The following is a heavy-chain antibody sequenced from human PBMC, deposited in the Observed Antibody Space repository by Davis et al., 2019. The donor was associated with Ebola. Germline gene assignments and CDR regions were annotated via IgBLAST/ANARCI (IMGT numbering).Heavy chain of an antibody. Sequence: GESLKISCETSGFIFSNYVMSWVRQAPGKGLEWVLTFGTGGDTYYADPVKGRFAISRDNSRGTLYLQMNSLRVEDSAIYYCVKDSSNIWFDIWGQGTLVTVSS. CDR2: FGTGGDT. J-gene: IGHJ3*02. D-gene: IGHD2/OR15-2a*01. CDR3: VKDSSNIWFDI. CDR1: GFIFSNYV. V-gene: IGHV3-23*01.